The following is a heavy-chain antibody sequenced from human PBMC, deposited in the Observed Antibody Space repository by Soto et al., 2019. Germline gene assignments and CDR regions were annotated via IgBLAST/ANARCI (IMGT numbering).Heavy chain of an antibody. V-gene: IGHV3-33*01. CDR1: GFIFSKYG. Sequence: QVQLVESGGGVVQPGRSLRLSCAASGFIFSKYGMHWVRQAPGKGLEWVANIWYDGSKKFYADSVRGRFSISRDNSKNMLYLEMNSLRAEDTALYYCARDDYTSGHYSYNSFDPWGQGTLVTVSS. J-gene: IGHJ5*02. D-gene: IGHD2-8*01. CDR3: ARDDYTSGHYSYNSFDP. CDR2: IWYDGSKK.